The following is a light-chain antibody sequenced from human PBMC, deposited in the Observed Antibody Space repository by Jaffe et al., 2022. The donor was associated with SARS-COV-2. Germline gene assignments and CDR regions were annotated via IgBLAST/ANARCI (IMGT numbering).Light chain of an antibody. CDR1: QSLLHSNGYKY. CDR3: MQVLQTPRA. Sequence: DIVLTQSPLSLPVTPGEPASISCRSSQSLLHSNGYKYLEWYLQKPGQSPQLLIYLGSNRASGVPDRFSGSGSDTDFTLKISRVEAEDVGVYYCMQVLQTPRAFGQGTKVEIK. CDR2: LGS. V-gene: IGKV2-28*01. J-gene: IGKJ1*01.